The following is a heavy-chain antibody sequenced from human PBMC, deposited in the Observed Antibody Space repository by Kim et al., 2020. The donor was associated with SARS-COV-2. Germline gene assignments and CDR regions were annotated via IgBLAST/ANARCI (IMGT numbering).Heavy chain of an antibody. Sequence: GGSLRLSCAASGFTFSSYWMSWVRQAPGKGLEWVANIKQDGSEKYYVDSVKGRFTISRDNAKNSLYLQMNSLRAEDTAVYYCASNSPGVVVVPAANTDYWGQGTLVTVSS. D-gene: IGHD2-2*01. V-gene: IGHV3-7*01. CDR3: ASNSPGVVVVPAANTDY. CDR2: IKQDGSEK. CDR1: GFTFSSYW. J-gene: IGHJ4*02.